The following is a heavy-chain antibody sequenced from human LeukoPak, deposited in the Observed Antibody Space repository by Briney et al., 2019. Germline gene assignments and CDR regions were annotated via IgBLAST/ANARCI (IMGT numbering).Heavy chain of an antibody. V-gene: IGHV3-30*03. CDR2: ISYDGSNK. J-gene: IGHJ4*02. Sequence: GVSLRLSCAASGFTFSSYGMHWVRQAPGKGLEWVAVISYDGSNKYYADSVKGRFTISRDNSKNTLYLQMNSLRAEDTAVYYCVCIPGVGDFDYWGQGTLVTVSS. CDR3: VCIPGVGDFDY. D-gene: IGHD2-21*01. CDR1: GFTFSSYG.